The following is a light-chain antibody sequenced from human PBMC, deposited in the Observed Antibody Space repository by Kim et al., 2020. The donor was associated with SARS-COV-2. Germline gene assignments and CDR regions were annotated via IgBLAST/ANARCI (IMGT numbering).Light chain of an antibody. CDR3: NSRESSGNLQV. CDR1: SLRTYY. Sequence: SSELTQDPAVSVALGQTVSFTCQGDSLRTYYAGWYQQKPGQAPVLVIYGKNNRPSGIPDRFSGASSGDTASLTITGAQAEDEADYYCNSRESSGNLQVFGTGPKMTVL. V-gene: IGLV3-19*01. J-gene: IGLJ1*01. CDR2: GKN.